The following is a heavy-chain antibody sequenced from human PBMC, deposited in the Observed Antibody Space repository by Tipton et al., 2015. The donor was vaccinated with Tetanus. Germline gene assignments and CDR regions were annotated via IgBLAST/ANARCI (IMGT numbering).Heavy chain of an antibody. CDR2: VFDSGTS. CDR1: GGSISSGDNY. V-gene: IGHV4-39*02. CDR3: AEGRRFCSSNSCHEYYFDS. J-gene: IGHJ4*02. D-gene: IGHD2-2*01. Sequence: TLSLTCTVSGGSISSGDNYWSWIRQSPGKGLEWIGSVFDSGTSYYNPSLKSRVTISVDTSKNHFSLRLSSVTAAETAVYYCAEGRRFCSSNSCHEYYFDSWGRGTLVTVSS.